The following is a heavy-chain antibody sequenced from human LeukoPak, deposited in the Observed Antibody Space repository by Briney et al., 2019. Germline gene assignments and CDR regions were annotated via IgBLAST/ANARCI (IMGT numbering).Heavy chain of an antibody. V-gene: IGHV4-39*01. CDR2: IYYSGST. CDR1: GRSINSSSYY. J-gene: IGHJ4*02. Sequence: PSETLSLTCTVSGRSINSSSYYWHWIRQPPGKGLEWIGSIYYSGSTYYNPSLKSRVTISVDTSKKQLSLKLSSVTAADTAVYYCARQDDYNFDYWGQGTLVTVSS. CDR3: ARQDDYNFDY. D-gene: IGHD5-24*01.